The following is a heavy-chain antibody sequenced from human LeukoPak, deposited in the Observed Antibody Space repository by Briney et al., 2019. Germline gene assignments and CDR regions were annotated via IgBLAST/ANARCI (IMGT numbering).Heavy chain of an antibody. CDR1: GYTFTGYS. CDR2: INPNSGGT. Sequence: ASVKVSCKASGYTFTGYSMHWVRRAPGQGLEWMGRINPNSGGTNYAQKFQGRVTMTRDTSISTAYMELSSLRFDDTAVYYCARDPNYHDSSGSIGCNYWGQGTLVTVSS. J-gene: IGHJ4*02. CDR3: ARDPNYHDSSGSIGCNY. V-gene: IGHV1-2*06. D-gene: IGHD3-22*01.